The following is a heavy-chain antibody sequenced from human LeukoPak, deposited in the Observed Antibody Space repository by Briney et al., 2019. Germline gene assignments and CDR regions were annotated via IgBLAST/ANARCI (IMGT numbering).Heavy chain of an antibody. V-gene: IGHV1-2*02. CDR2: INPNSGGT. CDR3: ARGGYSYGFDY. Sequence: ASVKVSCKASGYTFTGYYMHWVRQAPGQGLEWMGWINPNSGGTNYGQKFQGRVTMTRDTSISTAYMELSRLRSDDTAVYYCARGGYSYGFDYWGQGTLVTVSS. CDR1: GYTFTGYY. D-gene: IGHD5-18*01. J-gene: IGHJ4*02.